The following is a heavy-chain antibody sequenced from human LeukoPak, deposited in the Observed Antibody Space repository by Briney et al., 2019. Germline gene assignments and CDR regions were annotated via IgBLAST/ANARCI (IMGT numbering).Heavy chain of an antibody. Sequence: SETLSLTCTVSGVSISSGSYYWSWIRQPAGKGLEWIGRIYTSGSTNYNPSLKSRVTISVDTSKNQFSLKLSSVTAADTAVYYCARGGYDFWSGYYEKALDIWGQGTMVTVSS. CDR2: IYTSGST. J-gene: IGHJ3*02. CDR1: GVSISSGSYY. D-gene: IGHD3-3*01. CDR3: ARGGYDFWSGYYEKALDI. V-gene: IGHV4-61*02.